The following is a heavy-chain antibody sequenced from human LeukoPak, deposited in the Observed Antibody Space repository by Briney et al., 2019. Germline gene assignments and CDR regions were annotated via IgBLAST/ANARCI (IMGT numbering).Heavy chain of an antibody. CDR1: GYSISSDYY. Sequence: SETLSLTCTVSGYSISSDYYWGWIRPPPGKGLEWIGRIYTSGSTNYNPSLKSRVTMSVDTSKNQFSLKLSSVTAADTAVYYCARSRAYYLNWFDPWGQGTLVTVSS. CDR3: ARSRAYYLNWFDP. CDR2: IYTSGST. J-gene: IGHJ5*02. D-gene: IGHD3-10*01. V-gene: IGHV4-38-2*02.